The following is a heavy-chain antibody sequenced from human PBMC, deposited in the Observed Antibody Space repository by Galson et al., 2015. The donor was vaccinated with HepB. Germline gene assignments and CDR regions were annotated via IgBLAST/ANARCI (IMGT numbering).Heavy chain of an antibody. CDR2: IWYDGSNK. Sequence: SLRLSCAASGFTFSSYGMHWVRQAPGKGLGWVAVIWYDGSNKYYADSVKGRFTISRDNSKNTLYLQMNSLRAEDTAVYYCTRLYSSGLFDYWGQGTLVTVSS. CDR1: GFTFSSYG. CDR3: TRLYSSGLFDY. D-gene: IGHD6-19*01. V-gene: IGHV3-33*01. J-gene: IGHJ4*02.